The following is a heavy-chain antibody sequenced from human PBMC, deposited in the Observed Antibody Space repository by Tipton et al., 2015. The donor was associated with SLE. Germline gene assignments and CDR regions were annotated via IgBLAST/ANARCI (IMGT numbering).Heavy chain of an antibody. Sequence: TLSLTCAVYGGSFSGYYWSWIRQPPVKGLEWIGEINHSGSTNYNPSLKSRVTISIDTSKNQFSLKLSSVTAADTSVYYCARGKDYDFWSGYYRRDASDIWGQGTMVTVSS. CDR2: INHSGST. J-gene: IGHJ3*02. V-gene: IGHV4-34*01. CDR1: GGSFSGYY. D-gene: IGHD3-3*01. CDR3: ARGKDYDFWSGYYRRDASDI.